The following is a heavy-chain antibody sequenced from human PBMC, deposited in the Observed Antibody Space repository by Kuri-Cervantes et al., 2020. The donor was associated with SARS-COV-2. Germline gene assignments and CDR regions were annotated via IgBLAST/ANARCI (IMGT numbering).Heavy chain of an antibody. V-gene: IGHV3-30*04. CDR1: GFTFSSYA. CDR3: ASSSPATVTYPFDY. CDR2: ISYGGSNK. D-gene: IGHD4-17*01. J-gene: IGHJ4*02. Sequence: GGSRRLSCAASGFTFSSYAMHWVRQAPGKGLEWVAVISYGGSNKYYADSVKGRFTISRDNSKNTLYLQMNSLRAEDTAVYYCASSSPATVTYPFDYWGQGTLVTVSS.